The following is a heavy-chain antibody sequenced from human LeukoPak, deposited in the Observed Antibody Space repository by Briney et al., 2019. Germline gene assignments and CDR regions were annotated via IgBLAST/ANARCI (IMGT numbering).Heavy chain of an antibody. CDR1: GYTFTGYY. V-gene: IGHV1-2*04. J-gene: IGHJ4*02. CDR3: ARGPSLWFGESLYYFDY. CDR2: INPNSGGT. Sequence: ASVKVSCKASGYTFTGYYMHWVRQAPGQGLEWMGWINPNSGGTNYAQKFQGWVTMTRDTSISTAYMELSRLRSDDTAVYYCARGPSLWFGESLYYFDYWGQGTLVTVSS. D-gene: IGHD3-10*01.